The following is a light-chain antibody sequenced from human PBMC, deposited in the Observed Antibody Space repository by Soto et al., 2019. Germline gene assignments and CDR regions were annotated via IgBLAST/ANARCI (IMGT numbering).Light chain of an antibody. CDR3: FSYATNTTFWA. J-gene: IGLJ3*02. Sequence: QSARTQPASVSGSPGQSITISCIGASSDIGSYHLVSWYQQYPGKAPKLMIYEGFKRPSGVSDRFSGSKLGNTASLTISGLQAEDEADYYCFSYATNTTFWAFGGGTKLTVL. CDR1: SSDIGSYHL. CDR2: EGF. V-gene: IGLV2-23*01.